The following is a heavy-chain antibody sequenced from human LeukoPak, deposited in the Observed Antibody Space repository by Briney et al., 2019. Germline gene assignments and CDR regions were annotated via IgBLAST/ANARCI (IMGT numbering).Heavy chain of an antibody. CDR2: IYYSGST. J-gene: IGHJ3*02. CDR1: GGSISSYY. Sequence: SSETLSLTCTVSGGSISSYYWSWIRQPPGRGLEWIGYIYYSGSTNYNPSLKSRVTISVDTSKNQFSLKLSSVTAADTAVYYCATHRLSSSWYLADAFDIWGQGTMVTVSS. V-gene: IGHV4-59*08. CDR3: ATHRLSSSWYLADAFDI. D-gene: IGHD6-13*01.